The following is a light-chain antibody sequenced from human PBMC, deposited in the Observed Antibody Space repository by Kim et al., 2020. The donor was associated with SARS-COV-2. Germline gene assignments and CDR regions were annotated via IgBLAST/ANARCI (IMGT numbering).Light chain of an antibody. CDR2: AAN. J-gene: IGKJ2*01. Sequence: SASVGDRVPITCRASQGVGSRVAWYQQKPGKAPKLLIFAANNLQSGVPSRFSGSGFGTDFTLTISSLQPEDFATYYCQQANNFPYTFGQGTKLEI. CDR1: QGVGSR. V-gene: IGKV1-12*01. CDR3: QQANNFPYT.